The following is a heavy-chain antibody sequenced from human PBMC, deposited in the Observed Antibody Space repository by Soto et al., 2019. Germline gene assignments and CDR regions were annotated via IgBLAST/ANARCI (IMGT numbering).Heavy chain of an antibody. CDR1: GYSFTTYN. CDR3: ARWAPDAYHI. V-gene: IGHV1-46*01. CDR2: VNPSSGTT. Sequence: ASVKVSCKASGYSFTTYNIHWVRQAPGQGLEWMGVVNPSSGTTSYAQKFQGRVTMTRDTSTSTVYMELSSLRSQDAAVYYCARWAPDAYHIWGQGTLVTVSS. J-gene: IGHJ3*02.